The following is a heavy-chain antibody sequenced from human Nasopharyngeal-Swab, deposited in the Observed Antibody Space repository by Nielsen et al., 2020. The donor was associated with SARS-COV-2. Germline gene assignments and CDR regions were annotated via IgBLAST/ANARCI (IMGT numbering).Heavy chain of an antibody. J-gene: IGHJ4*02. V-gene: IGHV3-7*01. Sequence: VRQAPGKGLEWEANIKQDGSEKYYVDSVKGRFTISRDNAKNSLYLQMNSLRAEDTAVYYCSRGDRSSGYWGQGTLVTVSS. D-gene: IGHD5/OR15-5a*01. CDR3: SRGDRSSGY. CDR2: IKQDGSEK.